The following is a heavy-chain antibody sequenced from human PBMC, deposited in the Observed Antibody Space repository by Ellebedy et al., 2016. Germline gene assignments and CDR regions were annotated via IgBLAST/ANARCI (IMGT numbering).Heavy chain of an antibody. CDR2: IIPIFGTA. V-gene: IGHV1-69*13. Sequence: ASVKVSCKASGGTFSSYAISWVRQAPGQGLEWMGGIIPIFGTANYAQKFQGRVTITADESTSTAYMELSSLRSEDTAVYYCARRYYYDSSGYYYDYWGQGTLVTVSS. J-gene: IGHJ4*02. CDR3: ARRYYYDSSGYYYDY. D-gene: IGHD3-22*01. CDR1: GGTFSSYA.